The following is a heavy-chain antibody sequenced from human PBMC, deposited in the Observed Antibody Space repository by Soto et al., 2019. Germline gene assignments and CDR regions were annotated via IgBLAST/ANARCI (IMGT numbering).Heavy chain of an antibody. CDR3: ARHGRYCSSGACYAAFDI. CDR2: IWYDGSNT. V-gene: IGHV3-33*01. CDR1: GFTFSSYG. Sequence: GGSLRLSCAASGFTFSSYGMHWVRQAPGKGLEWVAVIWYDGSNTYYADSVKGRFTISRDNSKNSLYLQMNSLKAEDTAVYYCARHGRYCSSGACYAAFDIWGQGTMVTVSS. J-gene: IGHJ3*02. D-gene: IGHD2-15*01.